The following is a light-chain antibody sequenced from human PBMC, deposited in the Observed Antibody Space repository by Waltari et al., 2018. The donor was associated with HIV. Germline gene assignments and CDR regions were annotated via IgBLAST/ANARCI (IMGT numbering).Light chain of an antibody. Sequence: DIQMTQSPSTLSASVGDRVTITCRASQSISSWLAWYQQKPGKAPKLLIYKASSLESGVPLRFSGSGSGTAFTLTISSLQPDDFATYYCQQYYSFSTFGPGTKVDIK. CDR3: QQYYSFST. CDR1: QSISSW. V-gene: IGKV1-5*03. J-gene: IGKJ3*01. CDR2: KAS.